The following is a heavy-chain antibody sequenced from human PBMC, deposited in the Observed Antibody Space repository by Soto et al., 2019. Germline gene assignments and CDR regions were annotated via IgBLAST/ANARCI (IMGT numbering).Heavy chain of an antibody. J-gene: IGHJ3*02. D-gene: IGHD3-22*01. Sequence: TGGSLRLSCSASGFIFSSYAIHWVRQAPGKGLEYVSVITNNGSTTYYADSVKGRFTISRHNSKNTVYLQMSRLRAEDTAVYYCVKGGYYPTRSGSDIWGQGTMVTVSS. CDR2: ITNNGSTT. CDR1: GFIFSSYA. CDR3: VKGGYYPTRSGSDI. V-gene: IGHV3-64D*06.